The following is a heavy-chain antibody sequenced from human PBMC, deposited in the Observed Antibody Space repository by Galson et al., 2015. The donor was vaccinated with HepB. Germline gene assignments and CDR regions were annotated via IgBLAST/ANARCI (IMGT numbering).Heavy chain of an antibody. Sequence: SLRLSCAASGFTFSGYYTNWVRQAPGKGLEWVSYISSGSSTIYYADSVKGRFTISRDNAKNSLYLQMNSLRAEDTAVYYCARDGSGNYYKTFDYWGQGTLVTVSS. CDR3: ARDGSGNYYKTFDY. J-gene: IGHJ4*02. CDR2: ISSGSSTI. CDR1: GFTFSGYY. D-gene: IGHD3-10*01. V-gene: IGHV3-48*01.